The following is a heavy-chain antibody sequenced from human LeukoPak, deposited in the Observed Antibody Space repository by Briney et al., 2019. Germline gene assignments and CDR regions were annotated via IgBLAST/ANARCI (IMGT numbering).Heavy chain of an antibody. CDR2: IYTSGST. CDR3: AREMWSAAATTYDWFDP. J-gene: IGHJ5*02. V-gene: IGHV4-4*07. CDR1: GGSISSYY. D-gene: IGHD6-13*01. Sequence: SEALSLTCTVSGGSISSYYWSWIRQPAGKGLEWIGRIYTSGSTNYNPSLKSRVTMSVDTSSNQFSLKLSSVTAADTAVYYCAREMWSAAATTYDWFDPWGQGTLVTVSS.